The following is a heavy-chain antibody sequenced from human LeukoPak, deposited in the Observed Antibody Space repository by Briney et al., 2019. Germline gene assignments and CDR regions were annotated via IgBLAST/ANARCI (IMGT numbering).Heavy chain of an antibody. CDR2: IKHDGSEK. CDR1: GFIFTNYF. CDR3: ATDRGWRTSGYYLYYFEY. V-gene: IGHV3-7*01. Sequence: GWSLRLSCAASGFIFTNYFMSWVRQAPGKGLEWVASIKHDGSEKYYVDSVRGRFTISRDNTMNSLHLQMSSLRAEDTAVYYCATDRGWRTSGYYLYYFEYWGQGTLVTFSS. D-gene: IGHD3-3*01. J-gene: IGHJ4*02.